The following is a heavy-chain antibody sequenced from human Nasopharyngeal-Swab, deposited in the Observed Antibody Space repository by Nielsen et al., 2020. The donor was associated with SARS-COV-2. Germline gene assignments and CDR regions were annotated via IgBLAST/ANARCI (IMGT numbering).Heavy chain of an antibody. CDR3: ARDPGSTLLYYYYYMDV. Sequence: GGSLRLYCVASGFTFGDYSMTWVRQTTGKGLEWVSSISPISTYIYYTDSVKGRFTISRDNFKNSLYLEMHSLRAEDTAVYYCARDPGSTLLYYYYYMDVWGKGTTVTVSS. V-gene: IGHV3-21*01. J-gene: IGHJ6*03. CDR2: ISPISTYI. D-gene: IGHD2-15*01. CDR1: GFTFGDYS.